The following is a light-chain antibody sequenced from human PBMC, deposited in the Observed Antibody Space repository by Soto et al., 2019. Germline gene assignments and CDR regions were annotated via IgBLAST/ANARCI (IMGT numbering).Light chain of an antibody. V-gene: IGLV2-14*01. CDR3: TSYTAKNTLV. Sequence: QSVLTRPSSVSGSPGQSSTISWAGRTSDVRDCNSISWYRHHPGKAPRLIVYDVNKRPSGISPRFSGSKSGLTASLTISGLQGEDEADYFCTSYTAKNTLVFGPGTKVTVL. CDR1: TSDVRDCNS. CDR2: DVN. J-gene: IGLJ1*01.